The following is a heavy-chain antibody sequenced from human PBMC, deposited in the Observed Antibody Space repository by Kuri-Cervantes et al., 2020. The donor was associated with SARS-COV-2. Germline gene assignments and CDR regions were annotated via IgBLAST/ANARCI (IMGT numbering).Heavy chain of an antibody. J-gene: IGHJ6*02. Sequence: GSLRLSCAVYGGSFSGDYWSWIRQPPGKGLEWIGEINHSGSTNYNPSLKSRVTISVDTSKNQFSLKLSSVTAADTAVYYCARGVGAAVAGTLITIYYYYGMDVWGQGTTVTVSS. CDR3: ARGVGAAVAGTLITIYYYYGMDV. D-gene: IGHD6-19*01. CDR2: INHSGST. CDR1: GGSFSGDY. V-gene: IGHV4-34*01.